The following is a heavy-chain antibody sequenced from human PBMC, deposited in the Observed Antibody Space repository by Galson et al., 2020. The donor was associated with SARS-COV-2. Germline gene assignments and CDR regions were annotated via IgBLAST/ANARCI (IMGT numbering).Heavy chain of an antibody. CDR2: ISYDGSNK. CDR1: GFTFSSYG. D-gene: IGHD2-21*02. CDR3: AKGRGYCGGDCYSLADY. V-gene: IGHV3-30*18. J-gene: IGHJ4*02. Sequence: GGSLRLSCAASGFTFSSYGMHWVRQAPGKGLEWVAVISYDGSNKYYADSVKGRFTISRDNSKNTLYLQMNSLRAEDTAVYYCAKGRGYCGGDCYSLADYWGQGTLVTVCS.